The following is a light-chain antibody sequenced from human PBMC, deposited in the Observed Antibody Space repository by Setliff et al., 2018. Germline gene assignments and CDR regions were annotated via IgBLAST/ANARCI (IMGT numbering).Light chain of an antibody. Sequence: QSVLTQPAAVSGSPGQSIAISCTGSNSDVGGYDYVSWYQQQPNRAPKLLIYEVTKRPSGVSNRFSGSKSGNTASLTIFGLQAEDEADYYCCSYAGGGTFYVFGTGTKVTVL. CDR3: CSYAGGGTFYV. J-gene: IGLJ1*01. V-gene: IGLV2-23*02. CDR1: NSDVGGYDY. CDR2: EVT.